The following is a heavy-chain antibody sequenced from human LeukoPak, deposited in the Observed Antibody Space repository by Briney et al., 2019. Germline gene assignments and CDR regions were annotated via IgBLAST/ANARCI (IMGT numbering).Heavy chain of an antibody. J-gene: IGHJ6*04. D-gene: IGHD6-13*01. CDR1: GFTFSDYY. V-gene: IGHV3-11*01. CDR3: ASVLAAAAVDV. Sequence: GGSLRLSCAASGFTFSDYYMSWIRQAPGKGLEWVSYISSSGSTIYYADSVKGRFTISRDNAKNSLYLQMNSLRAEDTAVYYCASVLAAAAVDVWGKGTTVTVSS. CDR2: ISSSGSTI.